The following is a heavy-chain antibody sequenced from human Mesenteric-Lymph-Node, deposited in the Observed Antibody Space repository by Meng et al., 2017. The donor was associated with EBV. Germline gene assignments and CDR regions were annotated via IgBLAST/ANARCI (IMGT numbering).Heavy chain of an antibody. V-gene: IGHV1-8*01. Sequence: QLQLVQSGAEVKKPXSSVKVSCXASGYTFSSYDISWVRQATGQGPEWMGWVNPNSGNTGYARKFQGRVAMTRDTSINTAYMELSSLISEDTAVYYCARGWPYCSGASCHRGDLDYWGQGTLVTVSS. D-gene: IGHD2-15*01. CDR2: VNPNSGNT. J-gene: IGHJ4*02. CDR1: GYTFSSYD. CDR3: ARGWPYCSGASCHRGDLDY.